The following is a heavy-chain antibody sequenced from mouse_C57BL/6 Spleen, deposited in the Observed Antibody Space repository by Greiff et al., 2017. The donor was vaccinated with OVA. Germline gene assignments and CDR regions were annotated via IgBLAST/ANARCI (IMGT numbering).Heavy chain of an antibody. J-gene: IGHJ1*03. V-gene: IGHV1-69*01. CDR2: IDPSDSYT. CDR3: AAYGDYSYWYFEG. Sequence: QVQLQQPGAELVMPGASVKLSCKASGYTFTSYWMHWVKQRPGQGLEWIGEIDPSDSYTNYNQKFKGKSTLTVDKSSSTAYMQRSSLTSEDSAVYYCAAYGDYSYWYFEGWGTGTTVTVSS. D-gene: IGHD2-13*01. CDR1: GYTFTSYW.